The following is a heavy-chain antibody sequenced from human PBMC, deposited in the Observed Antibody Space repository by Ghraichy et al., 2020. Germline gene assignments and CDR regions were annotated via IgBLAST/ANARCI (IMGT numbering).Heavy chain of an antibody. CDR1: GYTFTSYG. J-gene: IGHJ6*03. V-gene: IGHV1-18*01. D-gene: IGHD1-1*01. CDR2: ISAYNGNT. Sequence: ASVKVSRKASGYTFTSYGISCVRQAPGQGLEWMGWISAYNGNTNYAQKLQGRVTMTTDTSTSTAYMELRSLRSDDTAVYYCARVLTWKDYYYMDVWGKGTTVTVSS. CDR3: ARVLTWKDYYYMDV.